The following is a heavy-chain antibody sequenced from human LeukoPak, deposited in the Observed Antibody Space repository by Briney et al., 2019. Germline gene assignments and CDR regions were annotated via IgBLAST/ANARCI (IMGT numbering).Heavy chain of an antibody. CDR3: VKDRPCETCMPMDA. CDR1: GLTFTDYS. CDR2: LGRSGENS. D-gene: IGHD2-2*01. V-gene: IGHV3-23*01. J-gene: IGHJ6*02. Sequence: GGSLRLSCAASGLTFTDYSMSWVRQAPGKGLEWVSGLGRSGENSYYATSVRGRFSISRDNSKDTVYLQMNSLRAEDTAIYYCVKDRPCETCMPMDAWGQGTTVTVSS.